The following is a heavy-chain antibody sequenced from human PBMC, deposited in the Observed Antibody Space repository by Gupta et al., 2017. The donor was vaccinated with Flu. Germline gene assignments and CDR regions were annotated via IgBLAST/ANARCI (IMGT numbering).Heavy chain of an antibody. J-gene: IGHJ6*02. V-gene: IGHV3-11*05. D-gene: IGHD1-26*01. Sequence: VESGGGLVKPGGSLRLSCAASGFTFSDYYMSWIRQAPGKGLEWVSYISSSSSYTNYADSVKGRFTISRDNAKNSLYRQMNSLRAEDTAVYDCARDMKRELRNYYYYGMDVGGQGTTVTVSS. CDR2: ISSSSSYT. CDR1: GFTFSDYY. CDR3: ARDMKRELRNYYYYGMDV.